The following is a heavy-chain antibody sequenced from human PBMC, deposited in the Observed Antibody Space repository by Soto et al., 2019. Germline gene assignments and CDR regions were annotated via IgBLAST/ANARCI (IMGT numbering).Heavy chain of an antibody. CDR1: GFTFSDYY. CDR3: ARAQGGYSYGSPYGMDV. J-gene: IGHJ6*02. D-gene: IGHD5-18*01. CDR2: ISSSSSYT. V-gene: IGHV3-11*06. Sequence: PGGSLRLSCAASGFTFSDYYMSWIRQAPGKGLEWVSYISSSSSYTNYADSVKGRFTISRDNAKNSLYLQMNSLRAEDTAVYYCARAQGGYSYGSPYGMDVWGQGTTVTVSS.